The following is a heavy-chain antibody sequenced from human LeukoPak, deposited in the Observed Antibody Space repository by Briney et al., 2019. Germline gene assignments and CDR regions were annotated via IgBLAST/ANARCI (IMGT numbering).Heavy chain of an antibody. CDR1: GYTFTSYG. D-gene: IGHD5-18*01. J-gene: IGHJ4*02. V-gene: IGHV1-18*04. CDR3: ATDRAGYSYGPTWPIDY. Sequence: GASVKVSCKASGYTFTSYGISWVRQAPGQGLEWMGWISAYNGNTNYAQKLRGRVTMTTDTSTSTAYMELRSLRSDDTAVYYCATDRAGYSYGPTWPIDYWGQGTLVTVSS. CDR2: ISAYNGNT.